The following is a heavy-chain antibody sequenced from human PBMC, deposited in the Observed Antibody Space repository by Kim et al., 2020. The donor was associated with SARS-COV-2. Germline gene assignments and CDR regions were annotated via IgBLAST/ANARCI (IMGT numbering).Heavy chain of an antibody. Sequence: GGSLRLSCAASGFTFSSYGMHWVRQAPGKGLEWVAAISYDGSNKYYADSVKGRFTISRDNSKNTLYLQMNSLRAEDTAVYYCAKTSENCSGGSCYWDYYYYYGMDVWGQGTAVTVSS. J-gene: IGHJ6*02. CDR1: GFTFSSYG. D-gene: IGHD2-15*01. CDR3: AKTSENCSGGSCYWDYYYYYGMDV. V-gene: IGHV3-30*18. CDR2: ISYDGSNK.